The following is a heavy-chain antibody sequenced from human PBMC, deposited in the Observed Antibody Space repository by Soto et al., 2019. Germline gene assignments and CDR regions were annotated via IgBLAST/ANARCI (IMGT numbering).Heavy chain of an antibody. D-gene: IGHD3-3*01. CDR2: INHSGST. J-gene: IGHJ5*02. CDR3: ARKGRTIFGVVIPPNWFAP. CDR1: GGSFSGYY. Sequence: PSETLSLTCAVYGGSFSGYYWSWIRQPPGKGLEWIGEINHSGSTNYNPSLKSRVTISVDTSKNQFSLKLSSVTAADTAVYYCARKGRTIFGVVIPPNWFAPWGQGTPVTGSS. V-gene: IGHV4-34*01.